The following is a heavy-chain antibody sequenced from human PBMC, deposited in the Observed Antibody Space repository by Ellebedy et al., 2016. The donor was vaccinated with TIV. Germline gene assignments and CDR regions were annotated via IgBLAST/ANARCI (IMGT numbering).Heavy chain of an antibody. D-gene: IGHD3-16*01. V-gene: IGHV3-30-3*01. Sequence: GGSLRLXXVTSGFVFSDYAMHWVRQAPGKGLEWVAIISYDGNTKHYADSVEGRFTISRDYSNNTLYLQMHSLATDDTSVYYCVREFGNDAFDFWGQGTRVTVSS. CDR3: VREFGNDAFDF. CDR1: GFVFSDYA. J-gene: IGHJ3*01. CDR2: ISYDGNTK.